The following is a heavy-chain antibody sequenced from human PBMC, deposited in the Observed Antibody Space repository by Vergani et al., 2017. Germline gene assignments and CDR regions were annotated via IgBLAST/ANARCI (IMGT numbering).Heavy chain of an antibody. D-gene: IGHD3-10*01. Sequence: QVKLQESGPGLVKPSETLSLTCTVPGPSVNSYYWSWIRQPPGKGLEWKWYGSFRGVTLYDHSVKDRMTISLNTSSNHFSLYLTSLTAADTAVYYCARSRIYYGAGSPDYWGQGTLVTFSS. CDR3: ARSRIYYGAGSPDY. CDR2: GSFRGVT. V-gene: IGHV4-59*02. CDR1: GPSVNSYY. J-gene: IGHJ4*02.